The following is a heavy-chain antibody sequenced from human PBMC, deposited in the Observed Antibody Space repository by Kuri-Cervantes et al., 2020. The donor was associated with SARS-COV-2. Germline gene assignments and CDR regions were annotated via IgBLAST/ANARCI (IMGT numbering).Heavy chain of an antibody. J-gene: IGHJ5*02. CDR1: GFTFSSYW. Sequence: GGSLRLSCAASGFTFSSYWMSWVRQAPGKGLEWVSAISGSGGSTYYADSVKGRFTISRDNSKNTLYLQMNSLRAEDTAVYYCAKERAERITIFGVVTHERRSWFDPWGQGTLVTVSS. CDR2: ISGSGGST. CDR3: AKERAERITIFGVVTHERRSWFDP. V-gene: IGHV3-23*01. D-gene: IGHD3-3*01.